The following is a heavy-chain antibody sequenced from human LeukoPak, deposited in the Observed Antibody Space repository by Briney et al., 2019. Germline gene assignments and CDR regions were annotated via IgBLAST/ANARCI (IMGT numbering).Heavy chain of an antibody. CDR2: VIHSGGT. Sequence: PSETLSLTCAVSGGSFSGYYWSWIRQPPRKGLEWIGEVIHSGGTNYNPSLKSRVTISADTATNQFSLNLRFVSAADTPVYYSATRGNYYDSSGYYSSNNWFDPWGQGTLVTVSS. CDR3: ATRGNYYDSSGYYSSNNWFDP. D-gene: IGHD3-22*01. CDR1: GGSFSGYY. V-gene: IGHV4-34*12. J-gene: IGHJ5*02.